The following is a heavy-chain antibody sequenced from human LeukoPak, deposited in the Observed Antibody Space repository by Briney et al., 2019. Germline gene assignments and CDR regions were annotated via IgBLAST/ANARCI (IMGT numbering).Heavy chain of an antibody. J-gene: IGHJ4*02. D-gene: IGHD2-2*01. V-gene: IGHV1-18*01. CDR2: VSAYNGNT. CDR1: GYSFTSYG. Sequence: GASVKVSCKASGYSFTSYGISWVRQAPGPGLERMGWVSAYNGNTNYAQKLQGRVTMTTDTSTSTAYMELRSLRSDDTAVYYCARAGGDCSSTSCLYYFDYWGQGTLVTVSS. CDR3: ARAGGDCSSTSCLYYFDY.